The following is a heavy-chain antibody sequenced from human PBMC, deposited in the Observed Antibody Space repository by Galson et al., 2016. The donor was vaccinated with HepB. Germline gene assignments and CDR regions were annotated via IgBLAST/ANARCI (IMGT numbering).Heavy chain of an antibody. CDR1: GFTFSGSA. V-gene: IGHV3-73*01. Sequence: SLRLSCAASGFTFSGSAMHWVRQASGKGLEWVGRIRSNANNYATTYAESLKGRFTISRDDSKNTAYLQMNSLKTEDTAVYYCTRRQYSSGLGWFDPWGQGTLVTVSS. D-gene: IGHD6-19*01. CDR3: TRRQYSSGLGWFDP. J-gene: IGHJ5*02. CDR2: IRSNANNYAT.